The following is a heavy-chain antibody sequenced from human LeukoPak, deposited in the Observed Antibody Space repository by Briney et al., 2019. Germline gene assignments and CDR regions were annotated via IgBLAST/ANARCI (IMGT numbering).Heavy chain of an antibody. CDR1: GGSISSYY. J-gene: IGHJ4*02. Sequence: SETLSLTCTVSGGSISSYYWSWIRQPPGKGLEWIGYIYYSGSTNYNPSLKSRVNISVDTSKNQFSLKLSSVTAADTAVYYCARGRVGSSWVNFDYWGQGTLVTVSS. CDR3: ARGRVGSSWVNFDY. D-gene: IGHD6-13*01. CDR2: IYYSGST. V-gene: IGHV4-59*01.